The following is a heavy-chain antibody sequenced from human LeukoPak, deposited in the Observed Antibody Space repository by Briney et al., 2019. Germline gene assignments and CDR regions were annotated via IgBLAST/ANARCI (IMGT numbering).Heavy chain of an antibody. Sequence: GGSLRLSCAASGFTFSDYYMSWIRQAPGKGPEWVSFISSSGSTIYYSDSVKGRFTISRDNAKNSLYLQMNSLRAEDTAVYYCARDPNGSGYYRPYYFDYWGQGTLVTVSS. CDR3: ARDPNGSGYYRPYYFDY. CDR2: ISSSGSTI. D-gene: IGHD3-22*01. CDR1: GFTFSDYY. V-gene: IGHV3-11*01. J-gene: IGHJ4*02.